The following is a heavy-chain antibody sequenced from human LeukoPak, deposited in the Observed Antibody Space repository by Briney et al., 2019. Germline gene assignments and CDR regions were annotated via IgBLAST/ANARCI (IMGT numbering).Heavy chain of an antibody. V-gene: IGHV3-21*01. CDR3: AKEWFGEFTHFDY. J-gene: IGHJ4*02. Sequence: GGSLRLSCAASGFTFSSYSMNWVRQAPGKGLEWVSSISSSSSYIYYADSVKGRFTISRDNSKNTLYLQMNSLRAEDTAVYYCAKEWFGEFTHFDYWGQGTLVTVSS. CDR1: GFTFSSYS. CDR2: ISSSSSYI. D-gene: IGHD3-10*01.